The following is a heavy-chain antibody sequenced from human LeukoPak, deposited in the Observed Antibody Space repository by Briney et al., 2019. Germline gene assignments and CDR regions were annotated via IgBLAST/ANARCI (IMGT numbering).Heavy chain of an antibody. D-gene: IGHD3-10*01. J-gene: IGHJ5*02. CDR3: ARGYFARGFDT. V-gene: IGHV6-1*01. CDR1: GDSVSTNA. Sequence: SQTLSLTCAISGDSVSTNAWNWIRQSPARGLEWLGSTFYNSKWYNEYALSVKSRITISPDTSKNQFSLQLNSGTPEDTAVYCCARGYFARGFDTWGQGTLVTASS. CDR2: TFYNSKWYN.